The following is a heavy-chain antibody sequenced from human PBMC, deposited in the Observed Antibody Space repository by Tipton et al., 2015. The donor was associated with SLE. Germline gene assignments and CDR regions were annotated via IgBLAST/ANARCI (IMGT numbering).Heavy chain of an antibody. CDR3: ARDNYGAFDAFDI. J-gene: IGHJ3*02. CDR2: ISRDGSNK. Sequence: SLRLSCAASGFTFTTFPMHWFRQAPGKGLEWVAVISRDGSNKDYADSVKGRFTISRDNSKNTLYLQMNSLRAEDTAVYYCARDNYGAFDAFDIWGQGTMVTVSS. D-gene: IGHD4-17*01. CDR1: GFTFTTFP. V-gene: IGHV3-30*04.